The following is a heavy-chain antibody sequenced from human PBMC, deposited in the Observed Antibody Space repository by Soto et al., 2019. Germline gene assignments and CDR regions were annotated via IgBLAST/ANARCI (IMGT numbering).Heavy chain of an antibody. CDR2: ISAYNGNT. J-gene: IGHJ4*02. Sequence: ASVKVSCKASGYTFTSYGISWVRQAPGQGLEWMGWISAYNGNTNYAQKLQGRVTMTTDTSTSTAYMELRSLRSDDTAVYYCARVYRYHYDSSGYYFDYWGQGTLATVSS. CDR3: ARVYRYHYDSSGYYFDY. V-gene: IGHV1-18*04. CDR1: GYTFTSYG. D-gene: IGHD3-22*01.